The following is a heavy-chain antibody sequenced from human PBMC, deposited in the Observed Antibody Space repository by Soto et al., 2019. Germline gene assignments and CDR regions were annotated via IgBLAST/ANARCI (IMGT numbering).Heavy chain of an antibody. V-gene: IGHV4-39*01. CDR3: ARHVGYSSSSSHWFDP. D-gene: IGHD6-6*01. CDR1: GGSISSSSYY. J-gene: IGHJ5*02. CDR2: IYYSGST. Sequence: SETLSLTCTVSGGSISSSSYYWGWIRQPPGKGLEWIGSIYYSGSTYYNPSLKSRVTISVDTSKNQFSLKLSSVTAADTAVYYCARHVGYSSSSSHWFDPWGQGTLVTVYS.